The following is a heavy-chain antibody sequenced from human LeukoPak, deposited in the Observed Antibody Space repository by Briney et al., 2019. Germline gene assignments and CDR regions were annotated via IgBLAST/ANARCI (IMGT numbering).Heavy chain of an antibody. Sequence: SVKVSRKASGGTFSSYAISWVRQAPGQGLEWMGRIIPIFGIANYAQKFQGRVTITADKSTSTAYMELSSLRSEDTAVYYCAREASGSNYDFWSGYSEWFDPWGQGTLVTVSS. CDR1: GGTFSSYA. CDR2: IIPIFGIA. V-gene: IGHV1-69*04. D-gene: IGHD3-3*01. J-gene: IGHJ5*02. CDR3: AREASGSNYDFWSGYSEWFDP.